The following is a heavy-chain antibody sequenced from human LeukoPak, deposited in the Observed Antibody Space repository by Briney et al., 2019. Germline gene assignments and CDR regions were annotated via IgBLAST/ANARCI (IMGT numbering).Heavy chain of an antibody. D-gene: IGHD3-22*01. CDR1: GSTFSNHW. J-gene: IGHJ4*02. V-gene: IGHV3-7*03. CDR2: IKEDGSER. CDR3: ARAARDDGSGYSWMDY. Sequence: PGGSLRLSCAASGSTFSNHWMKWVHQAPGKGLEWVANIKEDGSERNYVDSVKGRFTISRDNAKNSLYLQMNSLRAEDTAIYYCARAARDDGSGYSWMDYWGQGTLVIVSS.